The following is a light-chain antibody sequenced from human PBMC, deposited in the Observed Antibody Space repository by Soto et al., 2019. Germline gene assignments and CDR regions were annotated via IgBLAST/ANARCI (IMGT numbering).Light chain of an antibody. CDR2: EVV. V-gene: IGLV2-11*01. Sequence: QSVLTQPRSVSDSPGQSVAISCIGTSSDVGGYNLVSWYQQYPGKAPKLIIYEVVQRPSGVPDRFSGSKSGNTASLTVSGLQAADEADYFCKSYAGSNTYVFGSGTKVTLL. J-gene: IGLJ1*01. CDR3: KSYAGSNTYV. CDR1: SSDVGGYNL.